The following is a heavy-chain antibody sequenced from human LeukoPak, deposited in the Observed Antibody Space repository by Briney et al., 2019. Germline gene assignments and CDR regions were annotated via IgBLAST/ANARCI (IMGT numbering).Heavy chain of an antibody. J-gene: IGHJ5*02. CDR2: ISSSSSYI. CDR1: GFTFSSYS. CDR3: ARDHRIQLWLAWFDP. D-gene: IGHD5-18*01. V-gene: IGHV3-21*01. Sequence: GGSLRLSCAASGFTFSSYSMNWVRQAPGKGLEWVSSISSSSSYIYYADSVKGRFTISRDNAKDSLYLQMNSLRAEDTAVYYCARDHRIQLWLAWFDPWGQGTLVTVSS.